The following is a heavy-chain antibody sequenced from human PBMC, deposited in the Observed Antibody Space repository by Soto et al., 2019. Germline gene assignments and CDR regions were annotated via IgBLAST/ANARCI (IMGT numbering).Heavy chain of an antibody. Sequence: QVPLVQSGAEVKEPGASVKVSCKASGYSFTRYGFSWVRQAPGQGLEWMAWTSADNGDTNYAPKLQGRVTLTTDTPTGTAYMELRSLRSDDTAVYYCARDERRTCTSSTCYYFDYWGQGTLVSVSS. V-gene: IGHV1-18*04. CDR1: GYSFTRYG. D-gene: IGHD2-2*01. CDR3: ARDERRTCTSSTCYYFDY. J-gene: IGHJ4*02. CDR2: TSADNGDT.